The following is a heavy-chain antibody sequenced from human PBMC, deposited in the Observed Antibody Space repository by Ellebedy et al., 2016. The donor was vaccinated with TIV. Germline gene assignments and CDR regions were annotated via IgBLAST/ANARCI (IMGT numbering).Heavy chain of an antibody. CDR2: IYHSGST. CDR1: GGSISSGGYS. J-gene: IGHJ4*02. D-gene: IGHD6-19*01. V-gene: IGHV4-30-2*01. Sequence: MPSETLSLTCAVSGGSISSGGYSWSWIRQPSGKGLEWIGYIYHSGSTYYNPSLKSRVTISVDRSKNQFSLKLNSVTAADTAVYYCARSEKSSGFDYWGQGTLVTVSS. CDR3: ARSEKSSGFDY.